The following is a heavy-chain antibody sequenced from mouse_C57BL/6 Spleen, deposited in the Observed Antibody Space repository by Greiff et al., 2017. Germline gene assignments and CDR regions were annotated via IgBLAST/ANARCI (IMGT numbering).Heavy chain of an antibody. Sequence: EVKLVESEGGLVQPGSSMKLSCTASGFTFSDYYMPWVRQVPEKGLEWVANINYDGSSTYYLDSLKSRFIISRDNAKNILYLQMSSLKSEDTATYYCARKTGSYAMDYWGQGTSVTVSS. V-gene: IGHV5-16*01. J-gene: IGHJ4*01. CDR2: INYDGSST. CDR1: GFTFSDYY. CDR3: ARKTGSYAMDY. D-gene: IGHD4-1*01.